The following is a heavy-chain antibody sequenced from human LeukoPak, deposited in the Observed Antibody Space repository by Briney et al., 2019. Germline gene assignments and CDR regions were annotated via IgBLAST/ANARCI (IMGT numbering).Heavy chain of an antibody. J-gene: IGHJ6*04. Sequence: GGSLRLSCAASGFTFSSYWMSWVRQAPGKGLEWVSLIYSGGSTYYADSVKGRFTISRDNAKNSLYLQMNSLRAEDTAVYYCAELGITMIGGVWGKGTTVTISS. V-gene: IGHV3-66*01. CDR2: IYSGGST. CDR1: GFTFSSYW. D-gene: IGHD3-10*02. CDR3: AELGITMIGGV.